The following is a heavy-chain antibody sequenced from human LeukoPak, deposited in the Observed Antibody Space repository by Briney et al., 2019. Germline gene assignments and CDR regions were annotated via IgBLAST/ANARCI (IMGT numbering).Heavy chain of an antibody. V-gene: IGHV3-23*01. D-gene: IGHD3-9*01. J-gene: IGHJ1*01. CDR3: AKCDQHYDILTGYYKAEYFQH. CDR2: ISGSGGST. Sequence: PGRSLRLSCAAAGFTFSSYAMSWVRQAPRNGMEWVSAISGSGGSTYYEDSVKCRFTISRDNSKNTLYLQMNSLRAEDTAVYYCAKCDQHYDILTGYYKAEYFQHWGQGTLVTVSS. CDR1: GFTFSSYA.